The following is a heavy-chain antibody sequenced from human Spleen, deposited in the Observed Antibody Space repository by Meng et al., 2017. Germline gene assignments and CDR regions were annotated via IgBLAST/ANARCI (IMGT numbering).Heavy chain of an antibody. V-gene: IGHV3-48*04. Sequence: EVQRLESGGGLVQPGGSLRLSCAASGFTFSSYAMSWVRQAPGKGLEWISYISSSGNTKYYADSVKGRFTISRDNAKNSLYLQMNNLRAEDTAVYYCARGIQIWQYWGQGTLVVASS. CDR2: ISSSGNTK. D-gene: IGHD5-18*01. J-gene: IGHJ4*02. CDR1: GFTFSSYA. CDR3: ARGIQIWQY.